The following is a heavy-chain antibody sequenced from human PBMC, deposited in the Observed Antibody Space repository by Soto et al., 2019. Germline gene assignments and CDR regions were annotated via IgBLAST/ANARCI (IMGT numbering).Heavy chain of an antibody. Sequence: QVQLVQSGAEVKKPGASVKVSCKASGYTFSDHDINWVRQASGQGPEWLGWMNPNSGDTGYAQNFQGRVTMTRDTSKRTAYMEQRSLRSEDTAVYYCARVGGNWNDDYFDYWGQGTLVTVSS. CDR2: MNPNSGDT. CDR3: ARVGGNWNDDYFDY. CDR1: GYTFSDHD. J-gene: IGHJ4*02. V-gene: IGHV1-8*01. D-gene: IGHD1-1*01.